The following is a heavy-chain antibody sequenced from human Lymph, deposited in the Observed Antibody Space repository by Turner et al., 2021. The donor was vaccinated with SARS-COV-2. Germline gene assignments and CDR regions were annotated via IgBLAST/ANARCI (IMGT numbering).Heavy chain of an antibody. CDR3: ASFGGDYVFDY. V-gene: IGHV1-69*01. CDR2: VIPIFGTP. CDR1: GGTFSSYA. D-gene: IGHD3-10*01. J-gene: IGHJ4*02. Sequence: QVQLVQSGAEVKKPGYSVKVSCKASGGTFSSYAISWVRQAPVQGLEWMGGVIPIFGTPNYAQKFQGRVTITADESTSTAYMELSSLRSEDTAVYYCASFGGDYVFDYWGQGTLVTVSS.